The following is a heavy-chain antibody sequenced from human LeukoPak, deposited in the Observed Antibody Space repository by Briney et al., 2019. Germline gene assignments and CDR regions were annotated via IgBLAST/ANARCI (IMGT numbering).Heavy chain of an antibody. CDR3: ARGFITIFGVDPFDY. CDR1: GGSFSGYY. V-gene: IGHV4-34*01. J-gene: IGHJ4*02. D-gene: IGHD3-3*01. Sequence: SETLSLTCAVYGGSFSGYYWSWIRQPPGKGLDWIGEINHSGSTNYNPSLKSRVTISVDTSKNQFSLKLSSVTAADTAVYYCARGFITIFGVDPFDYWGQGTLVTVSS. CDR2: INHSGST.